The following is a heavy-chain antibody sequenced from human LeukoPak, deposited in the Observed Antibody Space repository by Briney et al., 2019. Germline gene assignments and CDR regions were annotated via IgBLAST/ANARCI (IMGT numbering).Heavy chain of an antibody. V-gene: IGHV3-23*01. CDR2: ISGSGGST. J-gene: IGHJ4*02. Sequence: GRSLRLSCAASGFTFSSYGMHWVRQAPGKGLEWVSAISGSGGSTYYADSVKGRFTISRDNSKNTLYLQVNSLRAEDTAIYYCAKDATTVVTPQYFDYWGQGTLVTVSS. CDR3: AKDATTVVTPQYFDY. D-gene: IGHD4-23*01. CDR1: GFTFSSYG.